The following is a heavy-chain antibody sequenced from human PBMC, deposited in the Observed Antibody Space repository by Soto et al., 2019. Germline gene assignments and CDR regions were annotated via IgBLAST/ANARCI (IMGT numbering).Heavy chain of an antibody. Sequence: QVQLVQSGAEVKKPGASVKVSCKASGYTFTSYDINWVRQATGQGLEWMGWINPNSGNPGYAQKFQDRVTMTRNTSISTAYMELSSLRSELTAVYYIAREQQVRGFDPWCQGTLVTVSS. J-gene: IGHJ5*02. CDR1: GYTFTSYD. D-gene: IGHD6-13*01. CDR3: AREQQVRGFDP. CDR2: INPNSGNP. V-gene: IGHV1-8*01.